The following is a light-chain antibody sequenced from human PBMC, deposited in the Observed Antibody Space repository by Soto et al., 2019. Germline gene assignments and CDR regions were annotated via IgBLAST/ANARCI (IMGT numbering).Light chain of an antibody. V-gene: IGKV1D-12*01. J-gene: IGKJ2*01. CDR1: QDSSTW. CDR3: QQANSSPYT. CDR2: AAS. Sequence: DIQLTQSPSSVSASVGDTVTITCRASQDSSTWLAWYQQKAGNAPELLVYAASTLQSGVPSRFSGSGSGTEFTLTINSLQREDFATYYCQQANSSPYTFGQGTILEIK.